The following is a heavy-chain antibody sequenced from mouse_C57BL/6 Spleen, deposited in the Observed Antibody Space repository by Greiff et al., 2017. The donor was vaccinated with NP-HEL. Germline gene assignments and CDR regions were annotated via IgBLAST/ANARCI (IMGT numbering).Heavy chain of an antibody. V-gene: IGHV1-19*01. Sequence: EVQLQQSGPVLVKPGASVKMSCKASGYTFTDYYMNWVKQSHGKSLEWIGVINPYNVGTSYNQKFKGKATLTVDKSSSTAYMELNSLTTEDSAVYYCARQHYYGSSNYFDYWGQGTTLTVSS. CDR1: GYTFTDYY. D-gene: IGHD1-1*01. CDR3: ARQHYYGSSNYFDY. J-gene: IGHJ2*01. CDR2: INPYNVGT.